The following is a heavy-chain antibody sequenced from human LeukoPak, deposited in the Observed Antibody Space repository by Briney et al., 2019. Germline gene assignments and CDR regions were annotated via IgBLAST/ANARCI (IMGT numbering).Heavy chain of an antibody. V-gene: IGHV1-8*01. CDR1: GYTFASYD. CDR3: AGSTDSSAPYYYYHMDV. J-gene: IGHJ6*03. Sequence: GASVKVSCKASGYTFASYDINWLRQATGHRLEWMGWMNPNSGNTGYAQKFQGRVTMTRDTSINTAYMELSNLRSEDTAVYYCAGSTDSSAPYYYYHMDVWGEGTTVTVSS. CDR2: MNPNSGNT. D-gene: IGHD6-6*01.